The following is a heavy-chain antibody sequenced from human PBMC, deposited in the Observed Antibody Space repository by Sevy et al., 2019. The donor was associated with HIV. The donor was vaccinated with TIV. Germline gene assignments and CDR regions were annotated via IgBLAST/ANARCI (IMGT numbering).Heavy chain of an antibody. CDR1: GFTFNNAW. V-gene: IGHV3-15*01. J-gene: IGHJ4*02. D-gene: IGHD1-26*01. CDR2: IKSKIDGATR. Sequence: GGSLRLSCEASGFTFNNAWMSWVRQAPGKGLEWVGRIKSKIDGATRDFAAPVKGRFAISGDDSKNTLYLQMNSLKTEDTAVYYCTAGVGTSDFNYWGRGVLVIVSS. CDR3: TAGVGTSDFNY.